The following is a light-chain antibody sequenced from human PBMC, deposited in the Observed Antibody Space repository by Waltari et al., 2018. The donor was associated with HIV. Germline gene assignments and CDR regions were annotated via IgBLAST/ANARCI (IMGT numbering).Light chain of an antibody. CDR2: EVN. V-gene: IGLV2-8*01. Sequence: QSALTQPPSASGSLGQSVTISCTGPSSDVGGYEYVSWYQQPPDKAPKLIIYEVNKRPSGVPDRFSGSKSDNTASLTVAGLQDDDEAHYYCASYGDTNRVLFGGGTRVTVL. J-gene: IGLJ6*01. CDR3: ASYGDTNRVL. CDR1: SSDVGGYEY.